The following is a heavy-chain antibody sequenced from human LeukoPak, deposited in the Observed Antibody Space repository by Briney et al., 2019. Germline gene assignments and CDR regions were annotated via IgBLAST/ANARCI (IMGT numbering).Heavy chain of an antibody. CDR1: GFTFSSYG. Sequence: GGSLRLSCAASGFTFSSYGMHWVRQAPGKGLEWVAVISYDGSNKYYADSVKGRFTISRDNSKNTLYLQMNSLRAEDTAVYYCAKDRVTYYYGSGSFDYWGQGTLVTVSS. J-gene: IGHJ4*02. CDR2: ISYDGSNK. V-gene: IGHV3-30*18. CDR3: AKDRVTYYYGSGSFDY. D-gene: IGHD3-10*01.